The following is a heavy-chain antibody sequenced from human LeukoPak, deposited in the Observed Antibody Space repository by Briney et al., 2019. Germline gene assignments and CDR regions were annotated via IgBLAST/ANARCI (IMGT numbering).Heavy chain of an antibody. J-gene: IGHJ4*02. Sequence: SETLSLTCTVSGGSISSYYWSWIRQPPGKGLEWIGYIYYSGSTNYNPSLKSRVTISVDTSKNQFSLKLSSVTAADTAVYYCARGRFGAVAGSHFDYWGQGTLVTVSS. CDR2: IYYSGST. CDR1: GGSISSYY. V-gene: IGHV4-59*01. CDR3: ARGRFGAVAGSHFDY. D-gene: IGHD6-19*01.